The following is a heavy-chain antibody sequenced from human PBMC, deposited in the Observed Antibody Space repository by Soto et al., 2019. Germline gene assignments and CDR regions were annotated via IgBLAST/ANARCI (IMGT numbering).Heavy chain of an antibody. J-gene: IGHJ5*02. D-gene: IGHD3-22*01. CDR2: IYYSGST. CDR1: GGSISSGGYY. CDR3: ARAYYDSSGLSVPGDWFDP. V-gene: IGHV4-31*03. Sequence: SETLSLTCTVSGGSISSGGYYWSWIRQHPGKGLEWIGYIYYSGSTYYNPSLKSRVTISVDTSKNQFSLKLSSVTAADTAVYYCARAYYDSSGLSVPGDWFDPWGQGTLVTV.